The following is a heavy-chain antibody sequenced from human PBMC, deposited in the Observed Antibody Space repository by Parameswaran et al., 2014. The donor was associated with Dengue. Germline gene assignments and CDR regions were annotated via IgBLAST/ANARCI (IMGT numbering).Heavy chain of an antibody. Sequence: VRQMPGKGLEWMGIIYPGDSDTTYSPSFQGQVTISVDRSISSAYLQWSSLKASDTAMYYCARHRRYSGSYKDAFDIWGQGTMVTVSS. CDR3: ARHRRYSGSYKDAFDI. CDR2: IYPGDSDT. V-gene: IGHV5-51*01. D-gene: IGHD1-26*01. J-gene: IGHJ3*02.